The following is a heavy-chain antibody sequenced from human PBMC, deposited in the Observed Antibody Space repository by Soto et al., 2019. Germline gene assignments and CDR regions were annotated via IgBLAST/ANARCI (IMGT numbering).Heavy chain of an antibody. CDR2: ISSSSSYI. CDR3: AREVMAAGGAFDI. Sequence: GGSLRLSCAASGFTFSSYSMNWVRRAPGKGLEWVSSISSSSSYIYYADSVKGRFTISRDNAKNSLYLQMNSLRAEDTAVYYCAREVMAAGGAFDIWGQGTMVTVSS. V-gene: IGHV3-21*01. J-gene: IGHJ3*02. CDR1: GFTFSSYS. D-gene: IGHD6-13*01.